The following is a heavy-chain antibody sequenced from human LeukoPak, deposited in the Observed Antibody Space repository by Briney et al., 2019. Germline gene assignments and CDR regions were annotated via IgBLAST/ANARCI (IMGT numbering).Heavy chain of an antibody. CDR3: AKDLEYCSSTSCYDYYYGMDV. CDR2: IRYDGSNK. V-gene: IGHV3-30*02. D-gene: IGHD2-2*01. CDR1: GFTVSSYG. Sequence: GGTRGRTCAASGFTVSSYGRHWVRQAPGKGLEWVAFIRYDGSNKYYADSVKGRFTISRDNSKNTLYLQMNSLRAEDTAVYYCAKDLEYCSSTSCYDYYYGMDVWGQGTTVTVSS. J-gene: IGHJ6*02.